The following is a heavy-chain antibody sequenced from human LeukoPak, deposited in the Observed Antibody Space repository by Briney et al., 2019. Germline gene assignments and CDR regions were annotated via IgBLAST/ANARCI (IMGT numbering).Heavy chain of an antibody. CDR2: MNPNSGNT. CDR3: ARGRYCSGGSCYYNWFDP. J-gene: IGHJ5*02. D-gene: IGHD2-15*01. Sequence: ASVEVSCKASGYTFTSYDINWVRQATGQGLEWMGWMNPNSGNTGYAQKFQGRVTMTRNTSISTAYMELSSLRSEDTAVYYCARGRYCSGGSCYYNWFDPWGQGTLVTVSS. V-gene: IGHV1-8*01. CDR1: GYTFTSYD.